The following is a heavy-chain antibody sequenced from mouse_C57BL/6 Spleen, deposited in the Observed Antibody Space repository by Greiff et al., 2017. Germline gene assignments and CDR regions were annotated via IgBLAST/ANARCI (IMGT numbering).Heavy chain of an antibody. V-gene: IGHV1-9*01. D-gene: IGHD1-1*01. CDR3: ARRAHYYGSRGYAMDY. CDR1: GYTFTGYW. CDR2: ILPGSGST. J-gene: IGHJ4*01. Sequence: VQLQQSGAELMKPGASVTLSCKATGYTFTGYWIEWVKQRPGHGLEWIGEILPGSGSTNYNEKFKGKATFTADTSSNTAYMQLSSLTTEDSAIYYCARRAHYYGSRGYAMDYWGQGTSVTVSS.